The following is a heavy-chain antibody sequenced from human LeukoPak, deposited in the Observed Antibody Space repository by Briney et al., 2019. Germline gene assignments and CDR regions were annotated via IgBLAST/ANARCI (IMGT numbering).Heavy chain of an antibody. D-gene: IGHD4-23*01. CDR3: ARFADYGGLFYY. Sequence: SETLSLTCIVSGGSISNYSYYWGWIRQPPGKGLEWIGSIYHTGTTFYSPSLQSRVTMSVDTSKNQFSLKLNSVTAADTGVYYCARFADYGGLFYYWGQGVLVTVSS. CDR2: IYHTGTT. CDR1: GGSISNYSYY. V-gene: IGHV4-39*07. J-gene: IGHJ4*02.